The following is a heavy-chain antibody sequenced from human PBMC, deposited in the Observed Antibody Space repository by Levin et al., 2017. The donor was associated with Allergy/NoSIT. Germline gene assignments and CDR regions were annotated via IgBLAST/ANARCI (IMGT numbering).Heavy chain of an antibody. CDR1: GFTFSSFS. Sequence: GGSLRLSCAASGFTFSSFSMNWVRQAPGKGLEWVSYISSSGTTVYYADSVKGRFTISRDNAKNSLYLQMNSLRDEDTAVYYCAREIRGYSDYVYWGQGTLVTVSS. CDR3: AREIRGYSDYVY. V-gene: IGHV3-48*02. CDR2: ISSSGTTV. D-gene: IGHD5-12*01. J-gene: IGHJ4*02.